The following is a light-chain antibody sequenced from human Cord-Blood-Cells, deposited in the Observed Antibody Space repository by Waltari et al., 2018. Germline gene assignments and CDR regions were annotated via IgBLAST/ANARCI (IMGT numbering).Light chain of an antibody. Sequence: QSALTHPASVSGSPGQSITIPCTGTRSDVGGYNYVAWYQQHPGKAPKPMIYDARNPPSGVSNRFSGSKSGNTASLTISGLQAEDEADYYCSSYTSSSTLVFGGGTKLTVL. CDR1: RSDVGGYNY. CDR2: DAR. CDR3: SSYTSSSTLV. V-gene: IGLV2-14*01. J-gene: IGLJ3*02.